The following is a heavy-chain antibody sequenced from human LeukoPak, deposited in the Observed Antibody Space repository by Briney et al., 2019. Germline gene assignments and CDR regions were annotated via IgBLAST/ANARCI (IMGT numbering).Heavy chain of an antibody. CDR1: GFTFSSYG. J-gene: IGHJ4*02. CDR2: IRYDGSNK. D-gene: IGHD3-22*01. V-gene: IGHV3-30*02. Sequence: GGSLRLSCAASGFTFSSYGMHWVRQAPGKGLEWVAFIRYDGSNKYYADSVKGRFTISRDNSKNTLYLQMDSLRAEDTAVYYCARDFGYYDSSGYSIDYWGQGTLVTVSS. CDR3: ARDFGYYDSSGYSIDY.